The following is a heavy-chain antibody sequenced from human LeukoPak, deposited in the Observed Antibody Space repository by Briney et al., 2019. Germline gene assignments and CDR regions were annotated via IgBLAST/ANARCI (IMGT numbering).Heavy chain of an antibody. Sequence: GGSLRLSCAASGFTFSNYWMGWVRQVPGKGLQWVAGIKADGSERYYVDSVKGRFTISRDNAKNSLYLQMNSLRAEDTAVYYCAKEVRSTTGTTREDYWGQGTLVTVSS. V-gene: IGHV3-7*01. J-gene: IGHJ4*02. CDR2: IKADGSER. CDR3: AKEVRSTTGTTREDY. D-gene: IGHD1-1*01. CDR1: GFTFSNYW.